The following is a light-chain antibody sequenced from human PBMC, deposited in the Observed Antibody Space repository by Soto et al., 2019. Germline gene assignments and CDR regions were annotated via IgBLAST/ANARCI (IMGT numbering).Light chain of an antibody. CDR3: QQYGDWPPDT. CDR2: DAS. V-gene: IGKV3-15*01. Sequence: EIVMTQSPATLSVSPGERATLSCRARQSVSRNLAWYQQKPGQPPRLLIYDASTRATGVPARFGGSGSGTEFTLTISGLQSEDFAVYYCQQYGDWPPDTFGQGTKVE. CDR1: QSVSRN. J-gene: IGKJ2*01.